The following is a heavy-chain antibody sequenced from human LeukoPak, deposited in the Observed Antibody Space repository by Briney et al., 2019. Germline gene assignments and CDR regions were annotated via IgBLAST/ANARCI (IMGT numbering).Heavy chain of an antibody. J-gene: IGHJ6*02. Sequence: SWNSGSIGYADSVKGRFTISRDNAKNSLYLQMNSLRAEDTAVYYCARTAPRGHYYYYGMDVWGQGTTVTVSS. D-gene: IGHD1-1*01. CDR3: ARTAPRGHYYYYGMDV. CDR2: SWNSGSI. V-gene: IGHV3-9*01.